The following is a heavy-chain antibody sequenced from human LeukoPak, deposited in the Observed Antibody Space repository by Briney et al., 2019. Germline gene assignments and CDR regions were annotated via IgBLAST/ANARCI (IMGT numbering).Heavy chain of an antibody. J-gene: IGHJ5*02. CDR1: GYTFTSYD. D-gene: IGHD2-15*01. CDR3: ARAGHPYCSGGSCTDNRFDP. CDR2: MNPNSGNT. Sequence: ASVKVSCKDSGYTFTSYDINWVRQATGQGLEWMGWMNPNSGNTGYAQKFQGRVTITRNTSISTAYMELSSLRSEDTAVYYCARAGHPYCSGGSCTDNRFDPWGQGTLVTVSS. V-gene: IGHV1-8*03.